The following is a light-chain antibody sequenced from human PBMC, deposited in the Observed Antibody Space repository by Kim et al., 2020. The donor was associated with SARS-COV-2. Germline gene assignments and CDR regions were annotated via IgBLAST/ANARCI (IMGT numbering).Light chain of an antibody. V-gene: IGKV1-5*03. J-gene: IGKJ2*02. CDR3: QQYNTHSGN. CDR1: QRIKSW. Sequence: SASVGDSVTITCRASQRIKSWLAWYQQKPGKAPKLLIHKATTLHTGVSSRFSGRESGTEFTLSISSLQPDDSATYYCQQYNTHSGNFGQGTKLEI. CDR2: KAT.